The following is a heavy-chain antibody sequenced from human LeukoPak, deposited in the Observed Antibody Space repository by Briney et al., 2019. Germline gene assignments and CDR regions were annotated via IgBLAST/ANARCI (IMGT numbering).Heavy chain of an antibody. D-gene: IGHD1-26*01. CDR1: GFNFGSYW. J-gene: IGHJ4*02. V-gene: IGHV3-7*01. CDR2: IKEDGSDK. CDR3: ANGYHEGVGH. Sequence: PGGSLRLSCAASGFNFGSYWMTWVRQAPGKGLEWVANIKEDGSDKKYMDSVKGRFTISRDNAANSLYLQMNSLRAEDTAVYYCANGYHEGVGHWGQGTLVTVSS.